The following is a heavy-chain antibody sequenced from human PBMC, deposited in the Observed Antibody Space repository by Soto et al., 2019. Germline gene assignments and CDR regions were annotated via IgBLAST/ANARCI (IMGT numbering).Heavy chain of an antibody. D-gene: IGHD1-26*01. CDR2: IYYSGST. V-gene: IGHV4-39*01. Sequence: PSETLSLTCTVSGGSISSSSYYWGWIRQPPGKGLEWIGSIYYSGSTYYNPSLKSRVTISVDTSKNQFSLKLSSVTAADTAVYYCARTPRVGTTKNYYYGMDVWGQGTTVNVSS. CDR1: GGSISSSSYY. CDR3: ARTPRVGTTKNYYYGMDV. J-gene: IGHJ6*02.